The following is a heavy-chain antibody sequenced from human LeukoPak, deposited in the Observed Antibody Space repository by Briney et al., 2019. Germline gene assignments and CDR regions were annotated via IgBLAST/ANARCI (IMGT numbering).Heavy chain of an antibody. CDR1: GGSVSTYY. CDR2: IHSTGNN. J-gene: IGHJ5*02. D-gene: IGHD6-13*01. V-gene: IGHV4-59*08. CDR3: ARHLTVTAACSRFDP. Sequence: SETLSLTCTVSGGSVSTYYWTWIRQPPGKGLEWVGYIHSTGNNNHNPFLKGRVTMAVDTSKNQFSLKLSSVTAADTAVYYCARHLTVTAACSRFDPWGQGTLVTVSP.